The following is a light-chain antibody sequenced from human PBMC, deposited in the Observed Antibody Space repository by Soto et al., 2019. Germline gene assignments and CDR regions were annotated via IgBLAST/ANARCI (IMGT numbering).Light chain of an antibody. CDR3: QQYNSYSWT. V-gene: IGKV1-5*01. Sequence: DIQMTQSPSTLSASVGDRVTITCRASQSISSWLAWYQQKPGKAPKLLIYDASSVESGVPSRFSGSGSGTEFTLTISSLQPDDFATYYCQQYNSYSWTFGQGTKV. CDR2: DAS. CDR1: QSISSW. J-gene: IGKJ1*01.